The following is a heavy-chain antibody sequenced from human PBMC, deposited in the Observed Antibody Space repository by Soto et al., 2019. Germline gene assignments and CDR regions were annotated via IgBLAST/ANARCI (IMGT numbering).Heavy chain of an antibody. CDR1: GFSLTTRGVG. D-gene: IGHD5-18*01. Sequence: QITLKESGPTLVKPTQTLTLTCTFSGFSLTTRGVGVGWIRQPPGKALEWLALIYWDDDEGYSTSLKSRLTITKETSKDQVVLTMINTDPVDTATYYCAHRPRGYSYHFDYWGQGTLVTVSS. CDR2: IYWDDDE. CDR3: AHRPRGYSYHFDY. V-gene: IGHV2-5*02. J-gene: IGHJ4*02.